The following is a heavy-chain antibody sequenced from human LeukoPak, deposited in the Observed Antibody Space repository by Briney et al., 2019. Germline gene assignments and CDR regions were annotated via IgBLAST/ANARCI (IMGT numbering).Heavy chain of an antibody. Sequence: SETLSLTCTVSGYSISSDYYWGWIRQPPGRGLEWIGTIHHSGSTYYNPSLKSRVTMSVGTSKNQFSLRLNSVTAADTATYYCARGLAWELLVPFDFWGQGTLVTVSS. CDR2: IHHSGST. CDR3: ARGLAWELLVPFDF. J-gene: IGHJ4*02. D-gene: IGHD1-26*01. CDR1: GYSISSDYY. V-gene: IGHV4-38-2*02.